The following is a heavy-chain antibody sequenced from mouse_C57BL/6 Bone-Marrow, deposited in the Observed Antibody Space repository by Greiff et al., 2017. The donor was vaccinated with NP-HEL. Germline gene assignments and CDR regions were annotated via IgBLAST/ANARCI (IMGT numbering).Heavy chain of an antibody. J-gene: IGHJ4*01. CDR2: IWWDDDK. D-gene: IGHD1-1*01. CDR3: ARIPYGDAMDY. CDR1: GFSLSTFGMG. Sequence: QVTLKESGPGILQPSQTLRLTCSFSGFSLSTFGMGVVWIRQPSGMGLEWLALIWWDDDKYYNPALKSRLTISKDTSKNQLVLKIANVDTADTATYYCARIPYGDAMDYWGQGTSVTVSS. V-gene: IGHV8-8*01.